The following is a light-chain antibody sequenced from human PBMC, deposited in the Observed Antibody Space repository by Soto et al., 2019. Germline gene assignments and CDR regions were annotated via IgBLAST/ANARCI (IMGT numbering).Light chain of an antibody. J-gene: IGKJ1*01. V-gene: IGKV3-20*01. CDR1: QRVGSDY. CDR2: GAS. CDR3: QQYGSSRWT. Sequence: DIVLTQSPGTLSLSPGERATPSCRASQRVGSDYLAWYQQKPGQAPRLLIHGASSRATGIPDRFSGSGSGTDFTLTISRLEPEDFAVYYCQQYGSSRWTFGQGTKVDIK.